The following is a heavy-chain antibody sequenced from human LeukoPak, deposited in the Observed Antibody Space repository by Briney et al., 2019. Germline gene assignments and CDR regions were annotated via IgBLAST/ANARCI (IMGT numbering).Heavy chain of an antibody. CDR1: GFTVSSNY. Sequence: GGSLRLPCAASGFTVSSNYMSWVRQAPGKGLEWVSVIYSGGSTYYADSVKGRFTISRDNSKNTLYLQMNSLRAEDTAVYYCARDGLLPGALKNYYYGMDVWGQGTTVTVSS. V-gene: IGHV3-66*01. CDR3: ARDGLLPGALKNYYYGMDV. J-gene: IGHJ6*02. D-gene: IGHD2-15*01. CDR2: IYSGGST.